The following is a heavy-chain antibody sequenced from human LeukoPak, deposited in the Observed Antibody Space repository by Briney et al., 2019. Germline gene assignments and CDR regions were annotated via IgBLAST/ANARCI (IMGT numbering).Heavy chain of an antibody. CDR1: GFTFSSYA. CDR3: ARGNPNGFDI. D-gene: IGHD1-14*01. J-gene: IGHJ3*02. V-gene: IGHV3-30*02. CDR2: IRYDGTAQ. Sequence: GGSLRLSCAASGFTFSSYAMSWVRQAPGKGLEWVAFIRYDGTAQYYADSVKGRFTISRDNSKNTLYLQVNSVRAEDTAVYYCARGNPNGFDIWGQGTMVTVSS.